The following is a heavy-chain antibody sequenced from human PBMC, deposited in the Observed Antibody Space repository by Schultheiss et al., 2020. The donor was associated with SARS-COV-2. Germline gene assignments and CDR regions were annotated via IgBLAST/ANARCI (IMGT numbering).Heavy chain of an antibody. V-gene: IGHV4-4*07. CDR3: AREGGVGHQGFDY. D-gene: IGHD3-16*01. Sequence: SQTLSLTCTVSGGSISSYYWSWIRQPPGKGLEWIGRIYTSGSTNYNPSLKSRVTMSVDTSKNQFSLKLSSVTAADTAVYYCAREGGVGHQGFDYWGQGTLVTVSS. CDR1: GGSISSYY. J-gene: IGHJ4*02. CDR2: IYTSGST.